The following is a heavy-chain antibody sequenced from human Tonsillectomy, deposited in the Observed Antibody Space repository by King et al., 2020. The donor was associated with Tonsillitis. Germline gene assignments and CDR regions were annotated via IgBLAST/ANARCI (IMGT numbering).Heavy chain of an antibody. Sequence: VQLQESGPGLVKPSETLSLTCAVSGYSISSGYYWAWIRQPPGKGLEWIGSIYHSGTYYNPSLKSRVTISIDTSKNQFSLKLSSVTAADTAVYYCARDDNSNDGVGDWGQGTLVTVSS. V-gene: IGHV4-38-2*02. CDR2: IYHSGT. CDR3: ARDDNSNDGVGD. CDR1: GYSISSGYY. J-gene: IGHJ4*02. D-gene: IGHD4-11*01.